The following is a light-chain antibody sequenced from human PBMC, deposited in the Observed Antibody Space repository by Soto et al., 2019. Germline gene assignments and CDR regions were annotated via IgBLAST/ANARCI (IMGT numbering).Light chain of an antibody. CDR2: GAS. J-gene: IGKJ5*01. Sequence: EIMMTQSPVTLSVSPGERATLSCRASQSVNSNLAWYQQKPGQAPRLLIYGASTRATGIPASFIGNGSGTEFTLTASSLQPEDFAVYYCQQYGSSLPITFGQGTRLEIK. CDR3: QQYGSSLPIT. V-gene: IGKV3-15*01. CDR1: QSVNSN.